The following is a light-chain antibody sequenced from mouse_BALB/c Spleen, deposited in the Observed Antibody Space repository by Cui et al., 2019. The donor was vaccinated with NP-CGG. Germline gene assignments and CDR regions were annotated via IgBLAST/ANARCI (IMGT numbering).Light chain of an antibody. CDR2: GTN. J-gene: IGLJ1*01. CDR3: ALWYSNHWV. CDR1: TGAVTTSNY. Sequence: AVFSQESARTTSPGETVTLTCRSSTGAVTTSNYANWVQEKPDHLFTGLIGGTNNRAPGVPARFSGSLIGDKAVLTITGTQTEDEARYFCALWYSNHWVFGGGTKLTVL. V-gene: IGLV1*01.